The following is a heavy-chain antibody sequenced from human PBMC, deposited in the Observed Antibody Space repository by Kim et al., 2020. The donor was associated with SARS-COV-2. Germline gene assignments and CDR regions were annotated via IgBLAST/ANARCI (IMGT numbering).Heavy chain of an antibody. J-gene: IGHJ4*02. CDR3: ARAVGTAMAHNY. CDR1: GGSISSYY. CDR2: IYYSGST. Sequence: SETLSLTCTVSGGSISSYYWSWIRQPPGKGLEWIGYIYYSGSTNYNPSLKSRVTISVDTSKNQFSLKLSSVTAADTAVYYCARAVGTAMAHNYWGQGTLVTVSS. D-gene: IGHD5-18*01. V-gene: IGHV4-59*13.